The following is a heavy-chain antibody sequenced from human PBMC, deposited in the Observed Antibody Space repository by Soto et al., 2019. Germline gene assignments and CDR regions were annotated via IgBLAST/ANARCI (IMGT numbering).Heavy chain of an antibody. CDR2: ISYDGSNK. Sequence: QVQLVESGGGVVQPGRSLRLSCAASGFTFSSYGMHWVRQAPGKGLEWVAVISYDGSNKYYADSVKGRFTISRDNSKNTLYLQMTSLRAEDTAVYYCAKVWGYNYYGMDVWGQGTTVTVSS. J-gene: IGHJ6*02. D-gene: IGHD3-16*02. CDR1: GFTFSSYG. V-gene: IGHV3-30*18. CDR3: AKVWGYNYYGMDV.